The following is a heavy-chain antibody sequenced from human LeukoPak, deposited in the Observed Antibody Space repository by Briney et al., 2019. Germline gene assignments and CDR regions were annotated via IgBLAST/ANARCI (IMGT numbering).Heavy chain of an antibody. D-gene: IGHD6-6*01. J-gene: IGHJ4*02. CDR2: IKPNSGGT. CDR3: AINGEAARHTRWDY. V-gene: IGHV1-2*02. Sequence: GASVKVSCKASGYTFTGHSMYWVRQAPGQGLEWMGWIKPNSGGTSYAQKFQGRVTMTRDMSTSTVYMELSSLRSEDTAVYYCAINGEAARHTRWDYWGQGTLVTVSS. CDR1: GYTFTGHS.